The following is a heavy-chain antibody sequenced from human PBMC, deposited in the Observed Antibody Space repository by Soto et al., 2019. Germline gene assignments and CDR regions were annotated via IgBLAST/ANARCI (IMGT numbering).Heavy chain of an antibody. CDR2: ISSSSSTI. V-gene: IGHV3-48*02. J-gene: IGHJ4*02. Sequence: GGSLRLSCAASGFTFSNAWMNWVRQAPGKGLEWVSYISSSSSTIYYADSVKGRFTISRDNAKNSLYLQMNSLRDEDTAVYYCARPYYYESSGYPFDYWGQGTLVTVSS. D-gene: IGHD3-22*01. CDR3: ARPYYYESSGYPFDY. CDR1: GFTFSNAW.